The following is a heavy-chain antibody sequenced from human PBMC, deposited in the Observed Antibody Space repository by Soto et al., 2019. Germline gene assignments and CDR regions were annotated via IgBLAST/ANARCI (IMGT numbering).Heavy chain of an antibody. CDR3: SKRYYEGSGSFSPSCDY. J-gene: IGHJ4*02. V-gene: IGHV3-30*18. Sequence: GGSLRLSCAASGFTFSSYGMHWVRQAPGKGLEWVAVISYDGNNQYYAESVKGRFTISRDNSKNTVYLQMNNLRVEDTVVYYCSKRYYEGSGSFSPSCDYWGQGALVTVSS. CDR1: GFTFSSYG. CDR2: ISYDGNNQ. D-gene: IGHD3-10*01.